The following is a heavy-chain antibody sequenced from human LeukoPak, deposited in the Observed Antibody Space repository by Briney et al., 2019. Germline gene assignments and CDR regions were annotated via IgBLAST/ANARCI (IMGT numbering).Heavy chain of an antibody. CDR3: ASGGSFPDFDY. CDR1: GGSISSSSYY. V-gene: IGHV4-39*07. J-gene: IGHJ4*02. Sequence: SETLSLTCTVSGGSISSSSYYWGWIRQPPGKGLEWIGSIYYSGSTYYNPSLKSRVTISVDTSKNQFSLKLSSVTAADTAVYYCASGGSFPDFDYWGQGTLVTVSS. D-gene: IGHD1-26*01. CDR2: IYYSGST.